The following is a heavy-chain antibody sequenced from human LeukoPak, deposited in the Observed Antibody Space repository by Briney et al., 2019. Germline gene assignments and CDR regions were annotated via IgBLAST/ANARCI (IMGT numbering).Heavy chain of an antibody. CDR1: GGSISSGGYY. D-gene: IGHD3-22*01. CDR3: ASVTPITTMIVVVPPHFDY. J-gene: IGHJ4*02. V-gene: IGHV4-31*03. Sequence: SETLSLTCTVSGGSISSGGYYWSWIRQHPGKGLEWIGYIYYSGSTYYNPSLKSRATISVDTSKNQFSLKLSSVTAADTAVYYCASVTPITTMIVVVPPHFDYWGQGTLVTVSS. CDR2: IYYSGST.